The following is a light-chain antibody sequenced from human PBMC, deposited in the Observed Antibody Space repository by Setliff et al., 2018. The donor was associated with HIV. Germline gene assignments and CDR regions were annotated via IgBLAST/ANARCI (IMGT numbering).Light chain of an antibody. CDR2: DVS. CDR3: LSYTSSTPLYV. CDR1: SSDVGTYNF. Sequence: QSVLTQPAPVSGSPGQSITISCTGTSSDVGTYNFVSWYQQHPGKAPKLMIYDVSNRPSGISNRFSASKSGNTASLTISGLQAEDEADYYCLSYTSSTPLYVFGTGTKVTVL. J-gene: IGLJ1*01. V-gene: IGLV2-14*03.